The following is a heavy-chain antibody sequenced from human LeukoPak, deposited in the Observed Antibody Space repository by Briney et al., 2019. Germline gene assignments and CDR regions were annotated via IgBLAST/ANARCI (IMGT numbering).Heavy chain of an antibody. Sequence: GASVKVSCKASGYTFTGYYMFWVRQAPGQGHEWMGWINPNTGATKYGQNFQGRVTLTRDTSIRTTFMELSSLRSDDTAVYYCARDERYCNGDNHYPDLGYWGQGALVTVSS. D-gene: IGHD2-15*01. CDR2: INPNTGAT. V-gene: IGHV1-2*02. CDR3: ARDERYCNGDNHYPDLGY. J-gene: IGHJ4*02. CDR1: GYTFTGYY.